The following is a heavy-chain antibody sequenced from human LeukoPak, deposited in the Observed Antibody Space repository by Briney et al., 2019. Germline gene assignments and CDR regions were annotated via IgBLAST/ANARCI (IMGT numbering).Heavy chain of an antibody. V-gene: IGHV3-7*01. Sequence: GGSLRLSCAASGFTFSSYWMSWVRQAPGKGLEWVANIKQDGSEKYYVDSVKGRFTISRDNAKNSLYLQMNSLRAEDTAVYYCARDVYDFWSGYYSDYWGQGTLATVSS. D-gene: IGHD3-3*01. CDR3: ARDVYDFWSGYYSDY. CDR1: GFTFSSYW. J-gene: IGHJ4*02. CDR2: IKQDGSEK.